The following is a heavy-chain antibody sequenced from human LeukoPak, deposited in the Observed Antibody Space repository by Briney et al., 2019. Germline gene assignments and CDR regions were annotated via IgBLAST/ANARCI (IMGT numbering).Heavy chain of an antibody. J-gene: IGHJ4*02. CDR2: IYTSGST. CDR3: ARENIVLMVYASKGLDRYFDY. CDR1: RGSISSGSYD. D-gene: IGHD2-8*01. V-gene: IGHV4-61*02. Sequence: SETLSLTCTVSRGSISSGSYDWSCIRQPAGKGLEWIGRIYTSGSTNYNPSLKSRVTISVDTSKNQFSLKLSSVAAADTAVYYCARENIVLMVYASKGLDRYFDYWGQGTLVTVSS.